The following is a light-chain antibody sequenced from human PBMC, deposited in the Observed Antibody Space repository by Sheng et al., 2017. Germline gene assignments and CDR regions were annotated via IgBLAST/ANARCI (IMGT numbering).Light chain of an antibody. CDR1: QSVGSW. V-gene: IGKV1-5*03. J-gene: IGKJ1*01. CDR3: QQYNRYSET. Sequence: DVQMTQSPSTLSASVGDRVTITCRASQSVGSWLAWYQQKPGKAPKLLIYQASRLESGVPSRFSGSGSGTDFTLTISSLQPDDFATYFCQQYNRYSETFGQGTKGGYQT. CDR2: QAS.